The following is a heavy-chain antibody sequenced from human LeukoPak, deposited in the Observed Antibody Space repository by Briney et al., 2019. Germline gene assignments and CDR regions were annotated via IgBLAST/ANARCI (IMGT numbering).Heavy chain of an antibody. D-gene: IGHD4-17*01. CDR3: AKGDYADYITGSRY. V-gene: IGHV3-74*01. Sequence: PGGSLRLSCAASGFTFSSYWMSWVRQAPGKGLVWVSRIKTDGSSLDGSSTSYADSVKGRFTISRDNAKNTLYLQMDSLRAEDTAVYYCAKGDYADYITGSRYWGQGTLVTVSS. J-gene: IGHJ4*02. CDR1: GFTFSSYW. CDR2: IKTDGSSLDGSST.